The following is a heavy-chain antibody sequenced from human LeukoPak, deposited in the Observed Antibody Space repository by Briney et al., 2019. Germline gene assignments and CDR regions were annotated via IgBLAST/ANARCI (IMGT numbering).Heavy chain of an antibody. CDR3: ARELQSDY. CDR1: GFTFSSYA. J-gene: IGHJ4*02. V-gene: IGHV3-64*01. Sequence: PGRSLRLSCAASGFTFSSYAMHWVRQAPGKGLEYVSAISSNGGSTYYANSVKGRFTISRDNSKNTLYLQMGSLRAEDMAVYYCARELQSDYWGQGTLVTVSS. D-gene: IGHD2-15*01. CDR2: ISSNGGST.